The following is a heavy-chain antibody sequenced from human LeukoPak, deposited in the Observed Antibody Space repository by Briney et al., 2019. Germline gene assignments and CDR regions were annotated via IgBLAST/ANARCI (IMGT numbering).Heavy chain of an antibody. CDR1: GGSISSYY. CDR3: ARHGYSGSGSYDLGYYYMDV. J-gene: IGHJ6*03. Sequence: SETLSLTCTVSGGSISSYYWSWIRQPPGKGLEWIGYIYTSGSTNYNPSLKSRVTISVDTSKNQFSLKLSSVTAADTAVYYCARHGYSGSGSYDLGYYYMDVWGKGTTVTVSS. CDR2: IYTSGST. V-gene: IGHV4-4*09. D-gene: IGHD3-10*01.